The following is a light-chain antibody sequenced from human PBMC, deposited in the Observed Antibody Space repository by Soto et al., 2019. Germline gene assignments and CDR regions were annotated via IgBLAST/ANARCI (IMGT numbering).Light chain of an antibody. CDR2: DVS. Sequence: QSALTQPRSVSGSPGQSVTISCTGTSSDVGRYDYVSWYQQHPGKAPKLIIYDVSERPSGVPDRFSGSKFGNTASLTISGLQADDEADYSCCSFAGSYTYVFGTGTKLTVL. CDR3: CSFAGSYTYV. CDR1: SSDVGRYDY. J-gene: IGLJ1*01. V-gene: IGLV2-11*01.